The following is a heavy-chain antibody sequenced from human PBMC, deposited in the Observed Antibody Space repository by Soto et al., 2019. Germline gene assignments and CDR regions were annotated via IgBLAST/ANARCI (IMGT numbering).Heavy chain of an antibody. Sequence: GGSLRLSCAASRFTFSSYAMDWVRQAPGKGLEWVAVISHDGSEKYYGDSVKGRFTISRDNPKNTVYLQMNSLRPEDTAVYYCARAAAYFYHYYYAMDVWGQGTAVTVS. CDR2: ISHDGSEK. D-gene: IGHD6-13*01. V-gene: IGHV3-30-3*01. CDR1: RFTFSSYA. CDR3: ARAAAYFYHYYYAMDV. J-gene: IGHJ6*02.